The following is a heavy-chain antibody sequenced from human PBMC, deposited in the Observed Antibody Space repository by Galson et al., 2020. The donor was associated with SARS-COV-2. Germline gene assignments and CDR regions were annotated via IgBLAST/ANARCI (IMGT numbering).Heavy chain of an antibody. D-gene: IGHD3-16*01. Sequence: ASETLSLTCTISGPSMSSTSYYWGWIRQPPGKGLEWIGTIYYTEKTFYNPSLDGRVTISLDPSKNQFSLRLNSVTAADSAVYYCAREGEDTWYDYVMDAWGQGTTVTVSS. CDR2: IYYTEKT. CDR3: AREGEDTWYDYVMDA. CDR1: GPSMSSTSYY. V-gene: IGHV4-39*02. J-gene: IGHJ6*02.